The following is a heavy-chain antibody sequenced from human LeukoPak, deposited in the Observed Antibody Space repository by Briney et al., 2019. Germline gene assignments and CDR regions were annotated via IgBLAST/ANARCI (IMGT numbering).Heavy chain of an antibody. Sequence: GGSLRLSCAASGFTFSSYAMSWVRQAPGKGLEWVSAISGSGGSTYYADSVKGRFTISRDNSKNTLYLQMNSLRAEDTAVYYCGKRELWHGSGEDAWGQGTTVTVSS. CDR2: ISGSGGST. J-gene: IGHJ6*02. V-gene: IGHV3-23*01. CDR1: GFTFSSYA. D-gene: IGHD3-10*01. CDR3: GKRELWHGSGEDA.